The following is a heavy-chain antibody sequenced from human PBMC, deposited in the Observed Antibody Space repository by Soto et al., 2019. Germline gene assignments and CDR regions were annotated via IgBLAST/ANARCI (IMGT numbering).Heavy chain of an antibody. CDR3: ARDPVGAAGLHNWFDP. D-gene: IGHD6-13*01. CDR2: ISSTTNYI. Sequence: PGGSLRLSCAASGFTFTRYSMNWVRQAPGKGLEWVSSISSTTNYIYYADSVKGRFTISRDNSKNTLYLQMNSLRAEDTAVYYCARDPVGAAGLHNWFDPWGQGTLVTVSS. V-gene: IGHV3-21*04. CDR1: GFTFTRYS. J-gene: IGHJ5*02.